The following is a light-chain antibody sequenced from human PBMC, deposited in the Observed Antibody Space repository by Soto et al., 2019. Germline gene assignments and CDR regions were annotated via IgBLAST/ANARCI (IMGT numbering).Light chain of an antibody. Sequence: QSALTQPPSASGSPGQSVTISCTGTSSDVGGYNYVSWYQQYPGRAPKLMIYEVTTRPSGVPDRFSGSKSGNTASLTVSGLLAEDEADYYCSSYAASNNFYFVFGGGTQLT. CDR3: SSYAASNNFYFV. J-gene: IGLJ3*02. CDR1: SSDVGGYNY. V-gene: IGLV2-8*01. CDR2: EVT.